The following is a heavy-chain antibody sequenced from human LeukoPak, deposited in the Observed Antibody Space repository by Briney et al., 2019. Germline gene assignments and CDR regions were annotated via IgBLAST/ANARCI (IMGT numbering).Heavy chain of an antibody. CDR2: IIPIFGTA. Sequence: SVKVSCKASGGTFSSYAISWVRQAPGQGLEWMGGIIPIFGTANYAQEFQGRVTITTDESTSTAYMELSSLRSEDTAVYYCAIQDIVVVVAATIHSYYYMDVWGKGTTVTVSS. CDR3: AIQDIVVVVAATIHSYYYMDV. J-gene: IGHJ6*03. D-gene: IGHD2-15*01. V-gene: IGHV1-69*05. CDR1: GGTFSSYA.